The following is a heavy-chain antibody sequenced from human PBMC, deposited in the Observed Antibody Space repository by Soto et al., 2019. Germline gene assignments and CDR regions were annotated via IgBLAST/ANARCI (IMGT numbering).Heavy chain of an antibody. Sequence: PGGSLRLSCAASGFTFGSYAMHWVRQAPGKGLEWVAVISYDGSNKYYADSVKGRFTISRDNSKNTLYLQMNSLRAEDTAVYYWARTWDSSSYYFDYWGQGTLVTVSS. CDR3: ARTWDSSSYYFDY. CDR2: ISYDGSNK. CDR1: GFTFGSYA. D-gene: IGHD6-6*01. J-gene: IGHJ4*02. V-gene: IGHV3-30-3*01.